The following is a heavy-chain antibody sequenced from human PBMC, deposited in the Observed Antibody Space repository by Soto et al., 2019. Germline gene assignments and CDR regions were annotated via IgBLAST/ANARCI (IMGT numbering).Heavy chain of an antibody. CDR3: ARGVATNEFDS. Sequence: VQLQESGPGLVKPSETLSLTCTVSGGSINSDYWSWIRQPPGKGLEWIGYIFYSGYTKCDPSLKSRVTITVHTSKNQFSLTLRSVTAADTAVYYCARGVATNEFDSWGQGTLVTVSS. CDR2: IFYSGYT. J-gene: IGHJ4*02. CDR1: GGSINSDY. V-gene: IGHV4-59*01. D-gene: IGHD5-12*01.